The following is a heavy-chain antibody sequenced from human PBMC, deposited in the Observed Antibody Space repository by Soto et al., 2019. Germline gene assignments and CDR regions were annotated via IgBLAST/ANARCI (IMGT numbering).Heavy chain of an antibody. D-gene: IGHD3-16*01. CDR3: ASGGNWFDP. CDR1: GGSISNYY. CDR2: MYYNGNI. Sequence: SETLSLTCNVSGGSISNYYWTWVRQSPEKGLEWIGYMYYNGNINYNPSLKSRVTISIHTSKNQFSLTLKSVTAADTAVYYCASGGNWFDPWGQGVLVTVSS. V-gene: IGHV4-59*01. J-gene: IGHJ5*02.